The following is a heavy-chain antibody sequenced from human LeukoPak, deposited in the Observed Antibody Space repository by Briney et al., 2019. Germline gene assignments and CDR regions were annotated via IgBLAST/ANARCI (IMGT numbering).Heavy chain of an antibody. CDR1: GGSISSSSYY. CDR3: ASQMYYYDSSGYYYGFDY. Sequence: SETLSLTCTVSGGSISSSSYYWGWIRQPPGKGLEWIGSIYYSGSTYYNPSLKSRVTISVDTSKNQFSLKLISVTAADTAVYYCASQMYYYDSSGYYYGFDYWGQGTLVTVSS. CDR2: IYYSGST. V-gene: IGHV4-39*01. J-gene: IGHJ4*02. D-gene: IGHD3-22*01.